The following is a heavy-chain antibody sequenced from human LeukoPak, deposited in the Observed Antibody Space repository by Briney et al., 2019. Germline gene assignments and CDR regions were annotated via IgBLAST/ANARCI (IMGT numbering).Heavy chain of an antibody. D-gene: IGHD2-2*01. J-gene: IGHJ4*02. CDR2: ISYDGSNK. Sequence: GGSLRLSCVASGFTFSNYAMHWVRQAPGKGLEWVTVISYDGSNKYYADSVMGRVTISRDSSKNTLYLQMNSLRAEDMALYYCAKGNCSSTSCYIDYWGQGTLVTVSS. V-gene: IGHV3-30-3*01. CDR3: AKGNCSSTSCYIDY. CDR1: GFTFSNYA.